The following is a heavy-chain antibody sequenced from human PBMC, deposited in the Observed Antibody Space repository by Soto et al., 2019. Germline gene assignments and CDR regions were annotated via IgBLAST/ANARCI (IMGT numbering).Heavy chain of an antibody. CDR2: INPSGGST. J-gene: IGHJ4*02. D-gene: IGHD3-22*01. Sequence: QVQLVQSGAEVKKPGASVKVSCKASGYTFTSYYMHWVRQAPGQGLEWMGIINPSGGSTSYAQKFQGRVTMTRDTSTSTVYMELSSLRSEDTAVYYCARDWDYYDSSGLEEHDYWGQGTLVTVSS. CDR1: GYTFTSYY. CDR3: ARDWDYYDSSGLEEHDY. V-gene: IGHV1-46*01.